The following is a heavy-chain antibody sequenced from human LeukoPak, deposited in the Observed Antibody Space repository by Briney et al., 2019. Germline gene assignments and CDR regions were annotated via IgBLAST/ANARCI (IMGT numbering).Heavy chain of an antibody. CDR2: ISGSGGST. V-gene: IGHV3-23*01. CDR3: ANPFSTPRSNYYIDV. J-gene: IGHJ6*03. Sequence: GGSLRLSCAASGFTFSSYAMSWVRQAPGKGLEWVSAISGSGGSTYYADSVKGRFTISRDNSKSTLYLQMNSLRAEDTAVYYCANPFSTPRSNYYIDVWGKGTTVSLSS. D-gene: IGHD2-2*01. CDR1: GFTFSSYA.